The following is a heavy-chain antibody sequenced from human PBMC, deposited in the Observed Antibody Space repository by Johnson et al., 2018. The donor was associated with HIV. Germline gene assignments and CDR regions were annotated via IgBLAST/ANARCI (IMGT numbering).Heavy chain of an antibody. J-gene: IGHJ3*02. CDR1: GFTVSSNY. CDR3: SRERGLGHAFDI. CDR2: IYSGDST. D-gene: IGHD7-27*01. Sequence: AQLVESGGGLVQPGGSLRLSCAASGFTVSSNYMNWVRQAPGKGLDWVSLIYSGDSTYYADSVKGRFSISRDNSKNTLYLQMNSLRAEDTAVYYCSRERGLGHAFDIWGQVTMVTVSS. V-gene: IGHV3-66*01.